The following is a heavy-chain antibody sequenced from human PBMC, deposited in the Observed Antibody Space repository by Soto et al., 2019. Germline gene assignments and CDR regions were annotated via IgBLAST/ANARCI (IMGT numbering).Heavy chain of an antibody. CDR2: IHYNGNT. J-gene: IGHJ4*02. CDR1: CDSISAYS. Sequence: SEALSLTCPVSCDSISAYSWSWVLQPPGKGLEWIGNIHYNGNTKYSPSLKSRVTMSVDTSKNHFSLRLISVTAADTAIYFCAREGNLGRWLQPLDFWGQGTLVTVSS. D-gene: IGHD5-12*01. CDR3: AREGNLGRWLQPLDF. V-gene: IGHV4-59*01.